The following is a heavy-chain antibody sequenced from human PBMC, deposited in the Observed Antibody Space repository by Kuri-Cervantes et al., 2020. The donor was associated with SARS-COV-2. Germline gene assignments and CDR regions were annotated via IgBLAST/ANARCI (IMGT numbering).Heavy chain of an antibody. D-gene: IGHD1-7*01. J-gene: IGHJ6*03. CDR3: AREELRRGGYYYMDV. CDR1: GGSISSSSYY. CDR2: IYYSGST. Sequence: SETLSLTCTVSGGSISSSSYYWGWIRQPPGKGLEWIGSIYYSGSTYYNPSLKSRVTISVDTSKNQFSLKLSSVTAADTAVYYYAREELRRGGYYYMDVWGKGTTVTVSS. V-gene: IGHV4-39*02.